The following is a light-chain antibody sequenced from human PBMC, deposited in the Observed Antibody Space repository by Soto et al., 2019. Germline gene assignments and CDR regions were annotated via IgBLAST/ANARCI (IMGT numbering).Light chain of an antibody. CDR2: GAS. Sequence: EIVMTQSPATLSLSPGERAALSCRASQGISSELAWYQQKPGQPPRLLIYGASTRATGVPARFTGSGSGSDFTLTISGLQSEEFEVYYCQQGHNGPLTFGQGTRLEI. CDR3: QQGHNGPLT. CDR1: QGISSE. J-gene: IGKJ2*01. V-gene: IGKV3-15*01.